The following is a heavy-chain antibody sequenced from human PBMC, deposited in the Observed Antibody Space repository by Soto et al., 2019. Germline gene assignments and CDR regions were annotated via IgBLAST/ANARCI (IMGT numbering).Heavy chain of an antibody. Sequence: QVQLVQSGAEVKKPGSSVKVSCKASGGTFSSYTISWVRQAPGQGLEWMGRIIPILGIANYAQKFQGRVRITADKATSTAYMELSSLRSEDTAVYYWARAGIARGPCGYWGQGTLVAVSS. CDR1: GGTFSSYT. CDR3: ARAGIARGPCGY. V-gene: IGHV1-69*02. J-gene: IGHJ4*02. D-gene: IGHD6-13*01. CDR2: IIPILGIA.